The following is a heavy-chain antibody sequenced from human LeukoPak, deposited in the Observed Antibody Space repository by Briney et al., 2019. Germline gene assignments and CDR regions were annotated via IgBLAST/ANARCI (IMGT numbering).Heavy chain of an antibody. CDR3: AKGCRAPQYHYYGVDV. CDR2: ISAGGDGT. J-gene: IGHJ6*02. Sequence: GGSLRLSCAASGFTFSSFALSWVRQTPTKGLEWVSGISAGGDGTYYADSVKGRFTISRDNSKNTLYLQMNSLRAEDTAVYYCAKGCRAPQYHYYGVDVWGQGTTVTVSS. CDR1: GFTFSSFA. V-gene: IGHV3-23*01. D-gene: IGHD2/OR15-2a*01.